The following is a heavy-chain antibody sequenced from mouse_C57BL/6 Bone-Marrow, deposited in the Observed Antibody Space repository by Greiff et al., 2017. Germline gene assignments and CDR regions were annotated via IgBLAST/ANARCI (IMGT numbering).Heavy chain of an antibody. J-gene: IGHJ2*01. CDR3: ARYEY. CDR1: GYTFTSYW. V-gene: IGHV1-59*01. D-gene: IGHD2-12*01. Sequence: VQLQQPGAELVRPGTSVKLSCKASGYTFTSYWMHWVKQRPGQGLEWIGVIDPSDSYTNYNQKFKGKATLTVDTSSSTAYMQLSSLTSEDSAVYYGARYEYWSQGTTLTVTS. CDR2: IDPSDSYT.